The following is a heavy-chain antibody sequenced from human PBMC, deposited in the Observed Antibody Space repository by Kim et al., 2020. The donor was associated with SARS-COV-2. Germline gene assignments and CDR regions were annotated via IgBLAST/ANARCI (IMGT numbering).Heavy chain of an antibody. CDR1: GGSFSGYY. Sequence: SETLSLTCAVYGGSFSGYYWSWIRQPPGKGLEWIGKINHSGSTNYNPSLKSRVTISVDTSKNQFSLKLSSVTAADTAVYYCARGGLWFGELLNNFDYWGQGTLVTVSS. V-gene: IGHV4-34*01. CDR3: ARGGLWFGELLNNFDY. D-gene: IGHD3-10*01. J-gene: IGHJ4*02. CDR2: INHSGST.